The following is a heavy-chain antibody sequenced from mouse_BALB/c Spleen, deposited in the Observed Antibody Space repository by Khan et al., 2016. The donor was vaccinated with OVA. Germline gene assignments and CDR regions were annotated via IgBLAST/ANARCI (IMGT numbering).Heavy chain of an antibody. CDR3: AGVDYSGTVAY. CDR2: INTYTREP. V-gene: IGHV9-3-1*01. Sequence: QIQLVQSGPELKNPGETVRISCKASGYPFTKNGMNWVKQTPGKGLKWMGWINTYTREPAYADDFKGRFAFSLETSASTAYLQISNLKNEDTATYVCAGVDYSGTVAYWGQGTSVTVSS. D-gene: IGHD1-1*01. J-gene: IGHJ4*01. CDR1: GYPFTKNG.